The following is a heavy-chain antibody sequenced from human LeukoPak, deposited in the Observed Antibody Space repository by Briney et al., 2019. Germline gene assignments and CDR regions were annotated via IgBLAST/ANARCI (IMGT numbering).Heavy chain of an antibody. CDR2: ISPHTYTT. J-gene: IGHJ4*02. Sequence: ASVTISCKASGYTFNNFVISWVRQAPGQGLEWVGWISPHTYTTKYAQKVQGRLTMTTDASTTTVYMELRSLRFDDTAVYFRARGQSMYYWGQGTPVTVSS. V-gene: IGHV1-18*01. CDR1: GYTFNNFV. D-gene: IGHD3-16*01. CDR3: ARGQSMYY.